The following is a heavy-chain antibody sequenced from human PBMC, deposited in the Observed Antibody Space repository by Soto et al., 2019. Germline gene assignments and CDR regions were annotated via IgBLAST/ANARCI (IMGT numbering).Heavy chain of an antibody. V-gene: IGHV1-69*06. J-gene: IGHJ5*02. D-gene: IGHD2-2*01. CDR1: GGTFSSYA. CDR3: ARAEDIVVVPAVAWFDP. CDR2: IIPIFGTA. Sequence: ASVKVSCKASGGTFSSYASSWVRQAPGQGLEWMGGIIPIFGTANYAQKFQGRVTITADKSTSTAYMELSSLRSEDTAVYYCARAEDIVVVPAVAWFDPWGQGTLVTVSS.